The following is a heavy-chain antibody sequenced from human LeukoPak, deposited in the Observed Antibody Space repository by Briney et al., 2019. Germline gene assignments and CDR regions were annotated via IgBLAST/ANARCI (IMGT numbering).Heavy chain of an antibody. D-gene: IGHD3-3*01. J-gene: IGHJ4*02. V-gene: IGHV4-61*02. CDR3: ASGYYPGFFDY. CDR2: IYTSGST. CDR1: GGSISSSSYY. Sequence: SETLSLTCTVSGGSISSSSYYWSWIRQPAGKGLEWIGRIYTSGSTNYNPSLKSRVTISVDTSKNQFSLKLSSVTAADTAVYYCASGYYPGFFDYWGQGTLVTVSS.